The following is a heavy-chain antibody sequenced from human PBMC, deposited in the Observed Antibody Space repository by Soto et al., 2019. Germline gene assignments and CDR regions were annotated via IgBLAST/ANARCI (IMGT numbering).Heavy chain of an antibody. CDR1: GFSISDYY. J-gene: IGHJ5*02. Sequence: GGSLRLSCAASGFSISDYYMTWIRQAPGKGLEWVSVISSSGSIIHYADSVKGRFTISRDNANNSMYLQMNSLRVDDTAVYYCARETNFFDPWGQGTLVTVSS. CDR3: ARETNFFDP. V-gene: IGHV3-11*01. CDR2: ISSSGSII.